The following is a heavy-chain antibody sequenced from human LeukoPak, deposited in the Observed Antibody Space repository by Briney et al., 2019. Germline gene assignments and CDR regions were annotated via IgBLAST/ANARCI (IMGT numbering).Heavy chain of an antibody. V-gene: IGHV4-30-2*01. CDR1: GGSISSGGYS. D-gene: IGHD3-10*01. Sequence: SETLSLTCAVSGGSISSGGYSWHWIRQPPGKGLEWIGYIYHSGTTYYNPSLKSRVTISLDRSKNQFSLKLSSVTAADTAVYYCARGGISMVRGVIPYYFDYWGQGTLVTVSS. CDR3: ARGGISMVRGVIPYYFDY. CDR2: IYHSGTT. J-gene: IGHJ4*02.